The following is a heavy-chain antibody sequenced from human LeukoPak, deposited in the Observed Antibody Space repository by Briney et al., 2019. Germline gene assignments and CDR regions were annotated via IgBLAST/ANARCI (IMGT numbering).Heavy chain of an antibody. J-gene: IGHJ4*02. D-gene: IGHD1-26*01. V-gene: IGHV4-38-2*01. Sequence: SETLSLTCAVSGYSINSGYYWGWIRQPPGKGLEWIGSIYHRGSTYYNPSLKSRVTISVDTSKNQFSLRLSSVTAADTAVYYCARLVGARSQADYWGQGTLVTVSS. CDR3: ARLVGARSQADY. CDR1: GYSINSGYY. CDR2: IYHRGST.